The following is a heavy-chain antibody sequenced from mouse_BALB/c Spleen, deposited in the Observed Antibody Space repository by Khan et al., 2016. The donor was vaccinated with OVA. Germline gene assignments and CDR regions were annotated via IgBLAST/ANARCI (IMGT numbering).Heavy chain of an antibody. D-gene: IGHD2-3*01. V-gene: IGHV1S132*01. CDR2: IYPGPGST. CDR3: ARDGYFNHAMDY. Sequence: QVQLQQSGAELVRPGASVKLSCKTSGYIFTSYWIHWVKQRSGQGLEWIARIYPGPGSTHDNENFTGKATLTADKSSSTAYMQFSILKSEDSAVYFCARDGYFNHAMDYWGQGSSVTVSS. J-gene: IGHJ4*01. CDR1: GYIFTSYW.